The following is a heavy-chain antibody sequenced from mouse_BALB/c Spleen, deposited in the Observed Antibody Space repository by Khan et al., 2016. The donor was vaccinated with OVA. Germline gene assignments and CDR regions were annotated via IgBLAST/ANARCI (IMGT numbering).Heavy chain of an antibody. D-gene: IGHD1-1*01. V-gene: IGHV1-7*01. CDR3: ARRGLRWDFDY. Sequence: QIQLVQSGAELAKPGASVKMSCKASGYTFINYWILWIKQRPGKGLEWIGYINPSTGYTEYNQNFKDKATLTADKSSSTAYMQLSSLTSEDSTVYYSARRGLRWDFDYWGQGTTLTVSS. CDR1: GYTFINYW. J-gene: IGHJ2*01. CDR2: INPSTGYT.